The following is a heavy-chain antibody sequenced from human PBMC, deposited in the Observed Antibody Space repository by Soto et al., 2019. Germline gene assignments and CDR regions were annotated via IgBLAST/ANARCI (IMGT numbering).Heavy chain of an antibody. J-gene: IGHJ6*03. CDR1: GFTFGDYA. Sequence: EVQLVESGGGLVQPGRSLRLSCTASGFTFGDYAMSWFRQAPGKGLEWVGFIRSKAYGGTTEYAASVKGRFTISRDDSKSIDYPQMNSLKTEDTAVYDCTRETYYDSWSGYDYYYMDVWGKGTTVTVSS. D-gene: IGHD3-3*01. CDR2: IRSKAYGGTT. CDR3: TRETYYDSWSGYDYYYMDV. V-gene: IGHV3-49*03.